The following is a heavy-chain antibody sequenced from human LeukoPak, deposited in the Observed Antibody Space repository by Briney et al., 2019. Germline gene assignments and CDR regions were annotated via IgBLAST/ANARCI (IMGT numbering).Heavy chain of an antibody. J-gene: IGHJ4*02. D-gene: IGHD4-17*01. V-gene: IGHV1-18*01. Sequence: ASVKVSFKASGYTFTSHGFSWVRQAPGQGLEWMGWISAYKGNTNYVQKFQGRVTMTTDTSTSTAYMELRSLRSDDTAVYYCARAATVITADYWGQGTLVTVSS. CDR2: ISAYKGNT. CDR1: GYTFTSHG. CDR3: ARAATVITADY.